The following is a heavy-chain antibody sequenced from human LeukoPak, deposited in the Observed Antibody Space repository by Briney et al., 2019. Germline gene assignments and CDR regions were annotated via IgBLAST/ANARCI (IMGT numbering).Heavy chain of an antibody. J-gene: IGHJ5*02. Sequence: TGGSLRLSCAASGFTFSSYAMSWVRQAPGKGLEWVSAISGSGGSTYYADSVKGRSTISRDNSKNTLYLQMNSLRAEDTAVYYCAKDQVRGFAQQWLPINWFDPWGQGTLVTVSS. CDR3: AKDQVRGFAQQWLPINWFDP. V-gene: IGHV3-23*01. CDR2: ISGSGGST. CDR1: GFTFSSYA. D-gene: IGHD6-19*01.